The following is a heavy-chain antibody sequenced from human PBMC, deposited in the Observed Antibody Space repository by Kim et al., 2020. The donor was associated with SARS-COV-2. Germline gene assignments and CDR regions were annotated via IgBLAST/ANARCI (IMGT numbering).Heavy chain of an antibody. CDR2: IKQDGSEK. D-gene: IGHD3-9*01. Sequence: GGSLRLSCAASGFTFSSYWMSWVRQAPGKGLEWVANIKQDGSEKYYVDSVKGRFTISRDNAKNSLYLQMNSLRAEDTAVYYCARVGPLRYSNWFDPWGQGTLVTVSS. CDR1: GFTFSSYW. CDR3: ARVGPLRYSNWFDP. J-gene: IGHJ5*02. V-gene: IGHV3-7*03.